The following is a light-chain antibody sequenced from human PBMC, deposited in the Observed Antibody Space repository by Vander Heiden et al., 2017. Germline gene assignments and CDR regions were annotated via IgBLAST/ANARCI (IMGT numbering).Light chain of an antibody. J-gene: IGKJ1*01. CDR3: QQYDDWPRT. V-gene: IGKV3-15*01. CDR2: GAS. Sequence: EIVMTQSPATLSVSPGERATLSCRARQSVNRNLAWYQQKPGQAPRLLIYGASTRATAVPARFSGSGSVTEFTLTISSLQSEDFAVYYCQQYDDWPRTFGQGTRVEIK. CDR1: QSVNRN.